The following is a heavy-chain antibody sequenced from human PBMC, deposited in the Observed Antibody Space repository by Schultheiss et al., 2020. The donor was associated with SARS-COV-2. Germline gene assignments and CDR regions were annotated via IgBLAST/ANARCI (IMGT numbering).Heavy chain of an antibody. CDR2: IYYSGST. CDR1: GGSISSYY. CDR3: ARRGYTFGSPTFDY. J-gene: IGHJ4*02. D-gene: IGHD5-18*01. Sequence: SETLSLTCTVSGGSISSYYWSWIRQPPGKGLEWIGYIYYSGSTNYNPSLKSRVSVSVDTSNNQFSLKVNSVTAADTAVYYCARRGYTFGSPTFDYWGQGTLVTVSS. V-gene: IGHV4-59*12.